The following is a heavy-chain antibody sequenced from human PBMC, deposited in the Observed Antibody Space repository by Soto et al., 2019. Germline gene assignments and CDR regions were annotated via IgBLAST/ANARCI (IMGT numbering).Heavy chain of an antibody. J-gene: IGHJ4*02. D-gene: IGHD6-19*01. CDR3: ARGSSSGWYHY. Sequence: GASVKVSWKAAGYTFSSYDINWGRQATGQGLEWMGWMNPNSGNTGYAQKFQGRVTMTRNTSISTAYMELSSLRSEDTAVYYCARGSSSGWYHYWGQGTLVTVSS. CDR2: MNPNSGNT. CDR1: GYTFSSYD. V-gene: IGHV1-8*01.